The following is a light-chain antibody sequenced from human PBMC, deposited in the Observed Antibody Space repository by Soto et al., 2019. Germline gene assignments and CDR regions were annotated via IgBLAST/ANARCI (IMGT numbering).Light chain of an antibody. CDR3: QSYASSLSVV. CDR2: GNS. CDR1: SSNIGAGYD. J-gene: IGLJ2*01. V-gene: IGLV1-40*01. Sequence: QSVLTQPPSVSGAPGQRVTISCTGSSSNIGAGYDVHWYQQLPGTAPKLLIYGNSNRPSGVPDRFSGSKSGTSASLAITGLQADDEADYYCQSYASSLSVVFGGGTKVTVL.